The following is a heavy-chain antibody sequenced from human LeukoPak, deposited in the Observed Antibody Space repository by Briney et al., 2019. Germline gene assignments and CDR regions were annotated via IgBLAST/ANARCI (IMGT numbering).Heavy chain of an antibody. CDR2: ISYSGNT. J-gene: IGHJ4*02. Sequence: SETLSLTCTVSGGSIRSYYWSWIRQPPGKGLEWIGYISYSGNTNQNPSLKSRATLSVDTSKNQFSLRLSSVTAADTAVYYCARAGRIEATGSYYFDYWGQGTLVTVSS. CDR1: GGSIRSYY. V-gene: IGHV4-59*01. CDR3: ARAGRIEATGSYYFDY. D-gene: IGHD6-13*01.